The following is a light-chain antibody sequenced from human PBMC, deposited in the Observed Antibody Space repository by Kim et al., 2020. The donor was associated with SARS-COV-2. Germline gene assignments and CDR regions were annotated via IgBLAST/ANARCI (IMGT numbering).Light chain of an antibody. CDR3: SSYASSNAWV. V-gene: IGLV2-8*01. J-gene: IGLJ3*02. CDR2: EVT. Sequence: GQSVTLSCTGTSSDVGYYSYVSWYQQHPGKAPKLMIYEVTKRPSGVPDRFSGSKSGNTASLTVSGLQAEDEADYYCSSYASSNAWVFGGGTKLTVL. CDR1: SSDVGYYSY.